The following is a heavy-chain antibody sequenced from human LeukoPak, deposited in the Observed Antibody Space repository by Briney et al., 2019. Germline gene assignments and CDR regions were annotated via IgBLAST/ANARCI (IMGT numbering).Heavy chain of an antibody. CDR2: ISRDGTST. CDR1: GFTFRVYS. V-gene: IGHV3-74*01. J-gene: IGHJ5*01. Sequence: GGSLRLSCAASGFTFRVYSMSWVRQAPGKGLVWVSGISRDGTSTNYADAVKGRFTISRDNAKNTLYLQMNSLRVEDTAVYSCARGWYGPDSCGQGTLVTVSS. D-gene: IGHD2-15*01. CDR3: ARGWYGPDS.